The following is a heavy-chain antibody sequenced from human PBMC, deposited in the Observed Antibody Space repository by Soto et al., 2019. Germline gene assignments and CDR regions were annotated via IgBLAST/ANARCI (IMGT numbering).Heavy chain of an antibody. D-gene: IGHD1-1*01. CDR3: ARDGTGVDY. CDR2: ISYDGSNK. CDR1: GFTFSSYA. V-gene: IGHV3-30-3*01. J-gene: IGHJ4*02. Sequence: GGSLRLSCAASGFTFSSYAMHWVRQAPGKGLEWVAVISYDGSNKYYADSVKGRFTISRDNSKNTLYLQMNSLRAEDTAVYYCARDGTGVDYWGQGTLVTVSS.